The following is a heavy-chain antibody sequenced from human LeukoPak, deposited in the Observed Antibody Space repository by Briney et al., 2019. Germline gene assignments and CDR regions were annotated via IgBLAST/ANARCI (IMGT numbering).Heavy chain of an antibody. Sequence: ASVKVSCKASGYTFTSYAMHWVRQAPGQRLEWMGWINAGNGNTKYSQKFQGRVTITWDTSASTAYMELSSLRSEDTAVYYCARAAGEYSYGSYVMDVWGQGTTVTVSS. CDR1: GYTFTSYA. D-gene: IGHD5-18*01. CDR2: INAGNGNT. V-gene: IGHV1-3*01. CDR3: ARAAGEYSYGSYVMDV. J-gene: IGHJ6*02.